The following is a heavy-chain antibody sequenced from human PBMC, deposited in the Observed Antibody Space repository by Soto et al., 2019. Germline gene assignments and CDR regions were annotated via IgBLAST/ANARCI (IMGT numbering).Heavy chain of an antibody. V-gene: IGHV1-18*01. CDR3: ARDRDIVVVPAARGGDDAFDI. CDR1: GYTFTSYG. CDR2: ISAYNGNT. Sequence: ASVKVSCKASGYTFTSYGISWVRQAPGQGLEWMGWISAYNGNTNYAQKLQGRVTMTTDTSTSTAYMELRSLRSDDTAVYYCARDRDIVVVPAARGGDDAFDIWGQGTMVTVSS. J-gene: IGHJ3*02. D-gene: IGHD2-2*01.